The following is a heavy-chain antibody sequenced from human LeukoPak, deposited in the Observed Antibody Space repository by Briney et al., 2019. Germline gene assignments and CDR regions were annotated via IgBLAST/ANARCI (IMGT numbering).Heavy chain of an antibody. V-gene: IGHV3-30*03. Sequence: GGSLRLSCAASGFTFSSYGIHWVRQAPGKGLEWVAVVSADGSIKYYADSGKGRFTISRDTSKNTVYLQMNSLGTEDTAFYYCARGYSSSWLGYFDYWGQGTLVAVSS. CDR1: GFTFSSYG. CDR3: ARGYSSSWLGYFDY. J-gene: IGHJ4*02. CDR2: VSADGSIK. D-gene: IGHD6-13*01.